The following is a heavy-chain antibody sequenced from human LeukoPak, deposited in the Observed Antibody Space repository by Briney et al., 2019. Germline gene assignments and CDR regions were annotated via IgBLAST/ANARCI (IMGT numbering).Heavy chain of an antibody. D-gene: IGHD2-15*01. CDR2: ISGSGGST. CDR3: ARGYCSGGSCYPGYYYGMDV. V-gene: IGHV3-23*01. CDR1: GVTFSSYA. J-gene: IGHJ6*02. Sequence: GGSLRLSCAASGVTFSSYAMSWVRQAPGKGLEWVSAISGSGGSTYYADSVKGRFTISRDNSKNTLYLQMNSLRAEDTAVYYCARGYCSGGSCYPGYYYGMDVWGQGTTVTVSS.